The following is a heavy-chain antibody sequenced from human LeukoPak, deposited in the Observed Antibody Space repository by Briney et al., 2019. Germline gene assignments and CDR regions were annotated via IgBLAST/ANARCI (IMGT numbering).Heavy chain of an antibody. CDR1: GYSFNNFG. J-gene: IGHJ5*02. CDR2: ISAYNGNT. D-gene: IGHD6-19*01. CDR3: ARDARIGVAGSLGSDL. V-gene: IGHV1-18*01. Sequence: PPASVKVSCKASGYSFNNFGFSWVRQAPGQGLEWLGWISAYNGNTYYIQRLQDRVTLTTDASTDTAYMELTNLTSDDTATYFCARDARIGVAGSLGSDLWGQGTLVTVSS.